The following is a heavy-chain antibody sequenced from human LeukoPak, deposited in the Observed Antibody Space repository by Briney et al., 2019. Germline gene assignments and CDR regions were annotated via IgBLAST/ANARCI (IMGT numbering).Heavy chain of an antibody. CDR1: GYIFSSYW. CDR2: VYPGDSDT. D-gene: IGHD6-19*01. V-gene: IGHV5-51*01. CDR3: ARHSYSSGWRDFDY. J-gene: IGHJ4*02. Sequence: GESLKISCKGSGYIFSSYWIGWVRQMPGKGLEWMGIVYPGDSDTRYSPSFQGQVTISADKSISTAYLQWSSLKASDTAMYYCARHSYSSGWRDFDYWGQGTLVTVSS.